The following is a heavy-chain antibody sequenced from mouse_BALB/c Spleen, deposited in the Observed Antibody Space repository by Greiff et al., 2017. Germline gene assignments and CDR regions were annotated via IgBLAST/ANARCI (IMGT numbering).Heavy chain of an antibody. V-gene: IGHV5-6*01. CDR3: ARHPTMITTRYYAMDY. D-gene: IGHD2-4*01. J-gene: IGHJ4*01. CDR2: ISSGGSYT. Sequence: EVKLMESGGDLVKPGGSLKLSCAASGFTFSSYGMSWVRQTPDKRLEWVATISSGGSYTYYPDSVKGRFTISRDNAKNTLYLQMSSLKSEDTAMYYCARHPTMITTRYYAMDYWGQGTSVTVSS. CDR1: GFTFSSYG.